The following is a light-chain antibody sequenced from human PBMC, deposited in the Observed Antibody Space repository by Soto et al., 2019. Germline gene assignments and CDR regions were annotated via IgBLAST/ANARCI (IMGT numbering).Light chain of an antibody. V-gene: IGKV1-12*01. CDR3: QQGNSFPRT. Sequence: DIQMTQSPSSVSASVGDRVTITCRASQGISSWLAWYQQKPGKAPNLLIYAASTLQGGVTSRFSGSGSGTDFTLTISSLQPDAFATYYCQQGNSFPRTFGGGTRVEIK. CDR1: QGISSW. J-gene: IGKJ4*01. CDR2: AAS.